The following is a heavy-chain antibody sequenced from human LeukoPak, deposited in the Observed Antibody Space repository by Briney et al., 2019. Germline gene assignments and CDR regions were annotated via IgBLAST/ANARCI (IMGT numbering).Heavy chain of an antibody. CDR1: GGSISSFY. D-gene: IGHD1-26*01. J-gene: IGHJ4*02. CDR2: IYYSGST. V-gene: IGHV4-59*08. CDR3: ARHGVGATTKFEWFDY. Sequence: SETLSLTCTVSGGSISSFYWTWIRQPPGKGLEWIGYIYYSGSTNYNPSLKSRVTISVDTSKNQFSLKLSSVTAADTAVYYCARHGVGATTKFEWFDYWGQGTLDTVSS.